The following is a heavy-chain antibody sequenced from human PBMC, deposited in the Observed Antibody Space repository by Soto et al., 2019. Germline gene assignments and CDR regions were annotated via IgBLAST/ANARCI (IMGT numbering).Heavy chain of an antibody. CDR1: AGSTTPYS. V-gene: IGHV4-4*07. CDR2: IFSSGST. Sequence: PETRPDTYSGSAGSTTPYSWVWCRQPAEKGLEWIGRIFSSGSTNYNPSLKGRITMSLDTPKNQFSLKLNSATATDTAVYFCARDQGVLVTAVNWFDP. D-gene: IGHD2-21*02. CDR3: ARDQGVLVTAVNWFDP. J-gene: IGHJ5*02.